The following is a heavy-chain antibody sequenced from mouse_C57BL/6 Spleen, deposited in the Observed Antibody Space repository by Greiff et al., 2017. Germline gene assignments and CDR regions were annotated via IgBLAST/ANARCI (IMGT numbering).Heavy chain of an antibody. CDR1: GFTFSSYA. V-gene: IGHV5-4*01. J-gene: IGHJ2*01. CDR3: AREDY. Sequence: EVKLMEPGGGLVKPGGSLKLSCAASGFTFSSYAMSWVRQTPEKRLEWVATISDGGSYSYYPDNVKGRFTMSRDNAKNHLYLQMSRLKSEDTARYYCAREDYGGQGTALTVSS. CDR2: ISDGGSYS.